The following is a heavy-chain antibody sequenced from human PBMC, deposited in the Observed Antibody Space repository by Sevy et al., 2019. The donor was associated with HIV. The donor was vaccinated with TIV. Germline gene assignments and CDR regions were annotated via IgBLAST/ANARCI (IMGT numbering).Heavy chain of an antibody. Sequence: SETLSLTCTVSGGSLNSYYWSWIRQTPGKGLEWIGYLFYTDSTKYNPSLKSRVTISVDRSKNQFSLELRSVTAADTAVYYCARDSDSGLDYWGQGTLVTVSS. V-gene: IGHV4-59*01. CDR1: GGSLNSYY. D-gene: IGHD4-17*01. CDR3: ARDSDSGLDY. J-gene: IGHJ4*02. CDR2: LFYTDST.